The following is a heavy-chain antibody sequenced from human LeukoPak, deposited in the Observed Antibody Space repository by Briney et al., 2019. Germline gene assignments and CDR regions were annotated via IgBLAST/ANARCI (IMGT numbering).Heavy chain of an antibody. CDR1: GFTFSSYG. J-gene: IGHJ4*02. CDR2: IWYDGSNK. D-gene: IGHD3-10*01. V-gene: IGHV3-33*01. CDR3: ARDRPHRITMVRGPHRPYYFDY. Sequence: PGRSLRLSCAASGFTFSSYGMHWVRQAPGKGLEWVAVIWYDGSNKYYADSVKGRFTISRDNSKNTLYLQMNSLRAEDTAVYYCARDRPHRITMVRGPHRPYYFDYWGQGTLVTVSS.